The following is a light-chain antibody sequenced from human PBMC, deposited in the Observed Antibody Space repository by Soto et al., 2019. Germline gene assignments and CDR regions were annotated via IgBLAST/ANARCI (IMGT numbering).Light chain of an antibody. Sequence: QSVLTQRPSASGTPGQRVTISCSGSSSNIGSNTVNWYQQLPGTAPKLLIYSNNQRPSGVPDRFSGSKSGTSASLAISGLQSEDEADYYCAAWDDSLNGPFFGTGTKVTVL. CDR3: AAWDDSLNGPF. V-gene: IGLV1-44*01. CDR2: SNN. J-gene: IGLJ1*01. CDR1: SSNIGSNT.